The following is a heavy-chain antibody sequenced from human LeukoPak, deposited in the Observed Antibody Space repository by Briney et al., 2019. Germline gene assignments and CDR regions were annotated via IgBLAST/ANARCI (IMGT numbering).Heavy chain of an antibody. V-gene: IGHV3-20*01. Sequence: GGSLRLSCAASGFTFDDYGMSWVRQAPGKGLEWVSGINWNGGSTGYADSVKGRFTISRDNAKNSLYLQMNGLRAEDTALYHCARGLSYSASLDDAFDIWGQGTMVTVSS. CDR2: INWNGGST. CDR3: ARGLSYSASLDDAFDI. D-gene: IGHD1-26*01. CDR1: GFTFDDYG. J-gene: IGHJ3*02.